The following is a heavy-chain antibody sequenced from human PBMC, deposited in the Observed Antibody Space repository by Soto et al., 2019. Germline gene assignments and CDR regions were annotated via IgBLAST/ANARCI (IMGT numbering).Heavy chain of an antibody. V-gene: IGHV4-59*01. Sequence: NPSETLSLTCTVSPASISRYYWSWSRQPPGKGLEWIGYIYFTGSTNYNPSLKSRVTISVDTSKNHFSLKLSSVTAGDTAVYYCARGSCTSARCYTGDYWGRGSLVTVSS. J-gene: IGHJ4*02. CDR1: PASISRYY. D-gene: IGHD2-2*02. CDR3: ARGSCTSARCYTGDY. CDR2: IYFTGST.